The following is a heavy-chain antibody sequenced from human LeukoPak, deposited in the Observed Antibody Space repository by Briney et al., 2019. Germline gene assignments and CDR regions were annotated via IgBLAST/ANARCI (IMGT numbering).Heavy chain of an antibody. J-gene: IGHJ6*03. CDR2: ISYDGSNK. CDR3: AKDEEDSSGWSYYYYYMDV. V-gene: IGHV3-30*18. CDR1: GFTFSSYG. Sequence: GRSLRLSCAASGFTFSSYGMHWVRQAPGKGLEWVAVISYDGSNKYYADSVKGRFTISRDNSKNTLYLQMNSLRAEDTAVYYCAKDEEDSSGWSYYYYYMDVWGKGTTVTVSS. D-gene: IGHD6-19*01.